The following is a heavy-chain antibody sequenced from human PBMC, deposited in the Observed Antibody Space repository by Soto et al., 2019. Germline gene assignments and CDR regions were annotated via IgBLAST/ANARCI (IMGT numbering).Heavy chain of an antibody. CDR3: ANSSEVGGAIDY. CDR1: GFPFSSYS. CDR2: ISGSGGSA. D-gene: IGHD3-16*01. J-gene: IGHJ4*02. V-gene: IGHV3-23*01. Sequence: GGSLRLSCAVSGFPFSSYSMIFVRQAPGKGLEWVSAISGSGGSAYYADSVKGRFTISRDKSKNTLYLQMNSLRAEVTAVYYCANSSEVGGAIDYWGQGTLVTVSS.